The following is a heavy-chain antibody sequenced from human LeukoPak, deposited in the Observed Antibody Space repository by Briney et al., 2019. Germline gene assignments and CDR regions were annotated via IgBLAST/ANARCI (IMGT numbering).Heavy chain of an antibody. CDR2: INHSGST. V-gene: IGHV4-34*01. CDR1: GGSFSGYS. D-gene: IGHD2-8*01. Sequence: KPSETLSLTCAVYGGSFSGYSWSWIRQPPGKGLEWIGEINHSGSTNYNPSLKSRVTISVDTSKNQFSLKLSSVTAADTAVYYCARGEYCTNGVCYIPGRYYYGMDVWGQGTTVTVSS. J-gene: IGHJ6*02. CDR3: ARGEYCTNGVCYIPGRYYYGMDV.